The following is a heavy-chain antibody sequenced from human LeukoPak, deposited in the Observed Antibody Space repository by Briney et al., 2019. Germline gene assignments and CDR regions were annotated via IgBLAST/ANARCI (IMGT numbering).Heavy chain of an antibody. CDR1: GFTFSSYA. Sequence: GGSLRLSCAASGFTFSSYAMHWVRQAPGKGLEWVAVISYDGSNKYYADSVKGRFTITRDNSKNTLYLQMNSLRAEDTAVYYCASLPETYYDFWSGYANSFDYWGQGTPVTVSS. V-gene: IGHV3-30-3*01. CDR2: ISYDGSNK. CDR3: ASLPETYYDFWSGYANSFDY. J-gene: IGHJ4*02. D-gene: IGHD3-3*01.